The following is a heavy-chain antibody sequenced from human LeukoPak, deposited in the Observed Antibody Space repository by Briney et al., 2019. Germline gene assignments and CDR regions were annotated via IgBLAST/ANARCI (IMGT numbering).Heavy chain of an antibody. D-gene: IGHD2-15*01. CDR3: AREGVLVAKDY. V-gene: IGHV3-30-3*01. Sequence: GGSLRLSCAASGFTFSSYAKHWVRQAPGKGLEWVAVISYDGSNKYYADSVKGRFTISRDNSKNTLYLQMNSLRAEDTAVYYCAREGVLVAKDYWGQGTLVTVSS. CDR1: GFTFSSYA. CDR2: ISYDGSNK. J-gene: IGHJ4*02.